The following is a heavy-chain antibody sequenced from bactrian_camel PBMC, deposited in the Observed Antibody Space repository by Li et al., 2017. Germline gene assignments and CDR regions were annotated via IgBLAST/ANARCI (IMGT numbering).Heavy chain of an antibody. Sequence: HVQLVESGGDLVQPGGSLRLSCAASGYIFSGYRMSWVRQAPGKGLEWVSYITSDGSETYYSESVKGRFTISRFNRANELYLQMNSLETEDTAAYSCAADCVGWAKGSYWGLGTQVTVS. J-gene: IGHJ4*01. CDR3: AADCVGWAKGSY. CDR1: GYIFSGYR. CDR2: ITSDGSET. D-gene: IGHD5*01. V-gene: IGHV3S33*01.